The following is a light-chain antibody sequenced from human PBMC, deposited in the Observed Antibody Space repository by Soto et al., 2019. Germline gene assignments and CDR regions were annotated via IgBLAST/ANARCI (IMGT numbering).Light chain of an antibody. V-gene: IGLV1-40*01. Sequence: QSVLTQPASVSGAPGQRVTISCTGSSSDIGAGYDVHWYQQLPGTAPKLLIYGNSNRPSGVPDRFSGSKSGTSASLAITGLQREDEADYYYQSYDSSLSGSYVFGPGTKLTVL. CDR3: QSYDSSLSGSYV. CDR1: SSDIGAGYD. CDR2: GNS. J-gene: IGLJ1*01.